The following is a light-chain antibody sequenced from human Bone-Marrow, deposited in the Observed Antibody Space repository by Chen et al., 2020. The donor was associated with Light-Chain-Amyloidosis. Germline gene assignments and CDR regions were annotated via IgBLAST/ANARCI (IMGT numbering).Light chain of an antibody. J-gene: IGLJ2*01. CDR3: CSLADTSTSV. CDR1: TTDVGLHNY. V-gene: IGLV2-11*01. CDR2: DVL. Sequence: QSALTQPRSVSGSPGQSLTISCTGTTTDVGLHNYVSWYQQFPGKVPKLTIYDVLKRPPGVPDRFSGSKSGNTASLTISSLQAEDEADYYCCSLADTSTSVFGGGTRLTVL.